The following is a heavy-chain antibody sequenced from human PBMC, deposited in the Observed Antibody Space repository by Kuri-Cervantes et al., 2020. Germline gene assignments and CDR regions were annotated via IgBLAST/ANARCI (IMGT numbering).Heavy chain of an antibody. J-gene: IGHJ4*02. D-gene: IGHD6-19*01. Sequence: GGSLRLSCAASGFTFNIYGMNWVRQARGKGLEWVSTFTGSGGGTHYADSVKGRFTISRDNAKNSLYLQMNSLRAEDTALYYCAKDAVAADGYFDYWGQGTLVTVSS. CDR2: FTGSGGGT. V-gene: IGHV3-23*01. CDR1: GFTFNIYG. CDR3: AKDAVAADGYFDY.